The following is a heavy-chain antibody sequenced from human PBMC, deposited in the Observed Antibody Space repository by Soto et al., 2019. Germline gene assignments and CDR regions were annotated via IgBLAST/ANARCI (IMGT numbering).Heavy chain of an antibody. CDR1: ASLITEASY. D-gene: IGHD6-13*01. V-gene: IGHV4-38-2*02. Sequence: SENLRPRSFVSASLITEASYWGWFGQPPGKGLEWIGSSNHGGGTYSNKYLKSRVKISVDTYKNQLSLTMPYVAAAEADVYYCARVLSPGSTWYFHYWGHATQVTVS. J-gene: IGHJ4*01. CDR2: SNHGGGT. CDR3: ARVLSPGSTWYFHY.